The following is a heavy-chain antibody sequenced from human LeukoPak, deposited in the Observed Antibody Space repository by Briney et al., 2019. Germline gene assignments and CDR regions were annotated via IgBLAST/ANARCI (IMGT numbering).Heavy chain of an antibody. J-gene: IGHJ4*02. CDR1: GFTFSSYE. V-gene: IGHV3-48*03. CDR2: ISSSGSTT. D-gene: IGHD3-22*01. Sequence: PGGSLRLSCAASGFTFSSYEMNWVRQAPGKGLEWVSYISSSGSTTHYADSVKGRFTISRDTAKKSLYLQMNSLRAEDTAVYYCARDNYDSSGYYFDWGQGTLVTVSS. CDR3: ARDNYDSSGYYFD.